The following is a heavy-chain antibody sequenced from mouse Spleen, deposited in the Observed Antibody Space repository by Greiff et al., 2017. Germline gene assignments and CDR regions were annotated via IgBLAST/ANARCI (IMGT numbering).Heavy chain of an antibody. CDR2: IWTGGGT. CDR3: ARNFAYDDYSVMDY. J-gene: IGHJ4*01. CDR1: GFSLTSYT. Sequence: QVQLQQSGPGLVAPSQSLSITCTVSGFSLTSYTINWVRQPPGKGLEWLGLIWTGGGTNYNSALKSRLSINKDNSKSQVFLKMNSLHTDDTARYYCARNFAYDDYSVMDYWGQGTSVTVSS. V-gene: IGHV2-9-1*01. D-gene: IGHD2-12*01.